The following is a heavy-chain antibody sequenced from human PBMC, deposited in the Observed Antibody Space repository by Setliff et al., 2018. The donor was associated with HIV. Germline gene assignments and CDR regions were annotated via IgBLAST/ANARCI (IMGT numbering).Heavy chain of an antibody. CDR1: GYRFTSYD. CDR2: INPSGGQR. V-gene: IGHV1-46*01. J-gene: IGHJ4*02. Sequence: ASVKVSCKTFGYRFTSYDISWVRQAPGQGLEWMGMINPSGGQRSFAQKFQGRITVATATSTATSTGTVYMELSSLRSEDTAVYFCARLRITMIMMLNYFDYWGQGTLVTVSS. D-gene: IGHD3-22*01. CDR3: ARLRITMIMMLNYFDY.